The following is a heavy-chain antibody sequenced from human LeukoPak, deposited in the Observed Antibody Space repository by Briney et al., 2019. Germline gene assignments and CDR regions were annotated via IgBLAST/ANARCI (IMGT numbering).Heavy chain of an antibody. J-gene: IGHJ4*02. V-gene: IGHV4-4*07. D-gene: IGHD5-12*01. CDR3: ARGLRWDSGNDWGPEH. CDR2: LFTGGNA. CDR1: GDYMNGYY. Sequence: SETVPFSCSVSGDYMNGYYWLWIRQTAGKGLEWIGRLFTGGNAECNPSLKSRVTMSVETSKSQFSLKLTSVTAADTAIYYCARGLRWDSGNDWGPEHWGQGVLVTVSS.